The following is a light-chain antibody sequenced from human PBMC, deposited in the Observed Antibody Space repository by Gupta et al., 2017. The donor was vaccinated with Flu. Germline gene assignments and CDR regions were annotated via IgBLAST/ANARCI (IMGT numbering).Light chain of an antibody. CDR2: EDD. CDR3: QSYDDNNHVV. Sequence: NFMLTQPHSVSESPGKTVTISCTRSSGSIASYYVQWFQQRPGSSPTTVIYEDDDRPSGVPDRFSGSIDSSSNSASLTIPGLRTEDEADYYCQSYDDNNHVVFGGGTKLTVL. CDR1: SGSIASYY. V-gene: IGLV6-57*01. J-gene: IGLJ2*01.